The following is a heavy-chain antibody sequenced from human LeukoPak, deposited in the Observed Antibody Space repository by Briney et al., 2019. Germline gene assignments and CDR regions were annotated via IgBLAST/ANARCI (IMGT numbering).Heavy chain of an antibody. CDR3: ANGFDY. Sequence: PGGSLRLSCAASGFTFSNYGMHWVRQAPGGGLEWVAVIWHDGSNKYYADSVKGRFTISRDNSKNTLYLQMNSLRVEDTAMYYCANGFDYWGQGTLVTVSS. V-gene: IGHV3-33*06. CDR2: IWHDGSNK. J-gene: IGHJ4*02. CDR1: GFTFSNYG.